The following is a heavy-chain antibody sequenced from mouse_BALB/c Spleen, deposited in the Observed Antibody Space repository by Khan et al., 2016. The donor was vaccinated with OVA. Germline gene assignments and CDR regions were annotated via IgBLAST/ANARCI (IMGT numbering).Heavy chain of an antibody. Sequence: EVELVESGGSSVKPGGSLKLSCAVSGFTFSSYAMSWVRQTPEKRLEWVASISSGGSNYYPDSVKGRFTISRDNARNILYLQMSSLSSEDMAMYYGAREYYRYGEYYFDYWGQGTSLTVSS. V-gene: IGHV5-6-5*01. CDR2: ISSGGSN. D-gene: IGHD2-14*01. CDR3: AREYYRYGEYYFDY. CDR1: GFTFSSYA. J-gene: IGHJ2*02.